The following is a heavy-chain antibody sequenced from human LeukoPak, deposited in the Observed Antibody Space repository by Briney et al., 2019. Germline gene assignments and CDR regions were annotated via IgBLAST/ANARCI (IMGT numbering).Heavy chain of an antibody. V-gene: IGHV3-53*01. J-gene: IGHJ4*02. Sequence: PGGSLRLSCTVSGFTFSSNYMSWVRQAPGKGLEWVSIIHSVGDTFYSDSVKGRFTTSRDNSNNMVYLQMNSLTVEDTAVYYCARQGTGLDYWGQGTLVTVSS. CDR1: GFTFSSNY. CDR2: IHSVGDT. D-gene: IGHD1-1*01. CDR3: ARQGTGLDY.